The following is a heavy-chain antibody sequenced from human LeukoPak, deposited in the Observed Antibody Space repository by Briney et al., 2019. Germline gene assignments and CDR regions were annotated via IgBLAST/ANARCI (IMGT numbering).Heavy chain of an antibody. CDR1: GGSISSGGYS. Sequence: NPSETLSLTCAVSGGSISSGGYSWSWIRQPPGKGLEWIGYIYHSGSTYYNPSLKSRVTISVDRSKNQFSLKLSSLTAADTAVYYCARASSGWYGLFDYWGQGTLVTVSS. V-gene: IGHV4-30-2*01. CDR3: ARASSGWYGLFDY. CDR2: IYHSGST. J-gene: IGHJ4*02. D-gene: IGHD6-19*01.